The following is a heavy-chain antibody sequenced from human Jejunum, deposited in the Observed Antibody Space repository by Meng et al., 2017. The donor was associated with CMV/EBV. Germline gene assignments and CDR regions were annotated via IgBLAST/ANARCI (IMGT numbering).Heavy chain of an antibody. CDR1: GFTCSDSY. CDR2: ISSGASII. CDR3: VRGTGVNAEYFHH. Sequence: CAASGFTCSDSYMAWVRQAPGGGLQWVSYISSGASIIYYADSVQGRFTISRDNAKNSLYLHIDSPRAEDTAVYFCVRGTGVNAEYFHHWGLGTLVTVSS. V-gene: IGHV3-11*01. D-gene: IGHD1-14*01. J-gene: IGHJ1*01.